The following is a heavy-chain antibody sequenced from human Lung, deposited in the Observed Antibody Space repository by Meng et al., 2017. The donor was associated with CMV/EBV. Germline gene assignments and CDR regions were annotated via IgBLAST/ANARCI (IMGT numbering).Heavy chain of an antibody. D-gene: IGHD3-10*01. V-gene: IGHV3-33*06. J-gene: IGHJ4*02. CDR1: GFTFSNFG. CDR3: AKDIRDFGEVLEN. Sequence: GESLKISCAASGFTFSNFGMHWVRQAPGRGLEWVALLWYDGSNTNYADSVKGRFNISRDNSKNTVYLQMHSLRVEDAAVYYCAKDIRDFGEVLENWGQGTLVXVSS. CDR2: LWYDGSNT.